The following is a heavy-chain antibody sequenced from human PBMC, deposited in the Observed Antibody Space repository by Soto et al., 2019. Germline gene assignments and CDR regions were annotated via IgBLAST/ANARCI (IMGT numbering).Heavy chain of an antibody. V-gene: IGHV4-59*08. J-gene: IGHJ3*02. Sequence: QVQLQESGPGLVKPSETLSLTCTVSGGSSSSYYWSWIRQPPGKGLEWIGYIYYSGTTSYNVSPKSRVPIPVGTSKNQFPQKLIHVTAANRCVYYSASHASGFSGSYDIWGQGTLVTVSS. D-gene: IGHD1-26*01. CDR2: IYYSGTT. CDR3: ASHASGFSGSYDI. CDR1: GGSSSSYY.